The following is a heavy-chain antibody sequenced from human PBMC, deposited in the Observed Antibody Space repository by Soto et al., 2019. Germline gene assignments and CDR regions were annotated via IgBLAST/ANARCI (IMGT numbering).Heavy chain of an antibody. V-gene: IGHV4-4*07. Sequence: SETLSLTCTVSGGSISNYYWSWIRQSAEKRLEWIGRVSSTGSSYYNHPLKSRVTISVDTSKNQVSLNLTSVTAADTAVYYCARGVPAAGTDWFDPWGQGTLVTVSS. J-gene: IGHJ5*02. CDR2: VSSTGSS. CDR3: ARGVPAAGTDWFDP. D-gene: IGHD6-13*01. CDR1: GGSISNYY.